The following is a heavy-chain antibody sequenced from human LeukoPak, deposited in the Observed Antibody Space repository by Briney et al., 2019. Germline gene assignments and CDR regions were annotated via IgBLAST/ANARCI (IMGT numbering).Heavy chain of an antibody. CDR2: VSRSGGST. CDR1: GFTFSSYA. Sequence: GGSLRLSCAASGFTFSSYAMSWVRQAPGKGLEWVSGVSRSGGSTYYADSVKGRFTISRDNSKNTLYLQMNSLRAEDTAVYYCAKELVAVAGDRGVDYWGQGTLATVSS. J-gene: IGHJ4*02. CDR3: AKELVAVAGDRGVDY. V-gene: IGHV3-23*01. D-gene: IGHD6-19*01.